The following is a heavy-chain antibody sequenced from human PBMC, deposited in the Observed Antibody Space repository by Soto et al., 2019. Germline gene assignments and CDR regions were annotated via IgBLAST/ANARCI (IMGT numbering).Heavy chain of an antibody. V-gene: IGHV3-23*01. CDR2: NGASGVTT. Sequence: EVQLLESGGGLVQPGGSLRLSCAASGFTFSSYAMSWVRQAPGSGLEWVSTNGASGVTTYYAGSVKGRFTISRDISKNMLYLQMDSLGAEDTGVYYCARGGGSSSARYWGQGTLVTVSS. D-gene: IGHD6-6*01. CDR3: ARGGGSSSARY. J-gene: IGHJ4*02. CDR1: GFTFSSYA.